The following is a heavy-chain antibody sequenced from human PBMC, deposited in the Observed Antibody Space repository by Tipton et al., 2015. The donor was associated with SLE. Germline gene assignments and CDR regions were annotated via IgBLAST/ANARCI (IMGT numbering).Heavy chain of an antibody. CDR1: GFTFSSYS. CDR3: ARAGALYSSGGLDV. J-gene: IGHJ6*04. Sequence: SLRLSCAASGFTFSSYSMNWVRQAPGKGLEWVSYISSSSSTIYYADSVKGRFTISRDNAKNSLYLQMNSLRAEDTAVYYCARAGALYSSGGLDVWGKGTTVTVSS. V-gene: IGHV3-48*01. CDR2: ISSSSSTI. D-gene: IGHD6-19*01.